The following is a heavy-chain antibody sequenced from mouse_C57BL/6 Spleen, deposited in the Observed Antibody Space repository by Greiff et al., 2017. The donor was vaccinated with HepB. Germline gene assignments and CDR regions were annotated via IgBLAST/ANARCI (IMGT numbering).Heavy chain of an antibody. V-gene: IGHV1-7*01. CDR3: ARRTAVVAYYFDY. J-gene: IGHJ2*01. Sequence: QVQLQQSGAELVKPGASVKLSCKASGYTFTSYWMHWVKQRPGKGLEWIGYINPSSGYTNYNQKFKDKATLTADKSSSTAYMQLSSLTYEDSAVYCCARRTAVVAYYFDYWGQGTTLTVSS. CDR1: GYTFTSYW. CDR2: INPSSGYT.